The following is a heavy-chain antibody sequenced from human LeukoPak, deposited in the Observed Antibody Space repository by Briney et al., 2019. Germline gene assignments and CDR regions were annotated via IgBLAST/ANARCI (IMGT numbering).Heavy chain of an antibody. CDR1: GGTFSSYA. V-gene: IGHV1-69*05. CDR2: IIPIFGTV. Sequence: GASVKVSCKASGGTFSSYAISWVRQAPGQGLEWMGRIIPIFGTVNYAQKFQGRVTITTDESTSTAYPELSSLRSEDTAVYYCARSDSSSGWFGYFDYWGQGTLVSVSS. CDR3: ARSDSSSGWFGYFDY. J-gene: IGHJ4*02. D-gene: IGHD6-19*01.